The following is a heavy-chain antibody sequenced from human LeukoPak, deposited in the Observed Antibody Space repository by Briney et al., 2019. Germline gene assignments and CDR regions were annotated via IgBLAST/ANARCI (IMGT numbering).Heavy chain of an antibody. CDR3: ASIQGPDCTNGVCQAGDY. Sequence: GASVKVSCKASGYTFTGYYMHWVRQAPGQGLEWMGWINPNSGGTNYAQKFQGRVTMTRDTSISTAYMELSRLRSDDTAVYYCASIQGPDCTNGVCQAGDYWGQGTLVTVSS. J-gene: IGHJ4*02. V-gene: IGHV1-2*02. D-gene: IGHD2-8*01. CDR1: GYTFTGYY. CDR2: INPNSGGT.